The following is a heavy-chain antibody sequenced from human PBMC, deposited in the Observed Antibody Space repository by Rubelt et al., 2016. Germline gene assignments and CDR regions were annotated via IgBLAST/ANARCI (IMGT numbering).Heavy chain of an antibody. J-gene: IGHJ4*02. Sequence: QVQLVQSGAEVKKPGSSVKVSCKASGGTFSSYAISWVRQAPGQGLEWMGGIIPIFGTANYAQKFQGRVTITSDESTGTADMELSSLRSDDTAVYYCARDRRDSSGYQEPFDYWGQGNLGTVSS. V-gene: IGHV1-69*01. CDR2: IIPIFGTA. CDR3: ARDRRDSSGYQEPFDY. D-gene: IGHD3-22*01. CDR1: GGTFSSYA.